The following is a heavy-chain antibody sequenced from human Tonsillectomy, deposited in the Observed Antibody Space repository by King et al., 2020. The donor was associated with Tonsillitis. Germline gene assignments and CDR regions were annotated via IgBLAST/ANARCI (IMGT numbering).Heavy chain of an antibody. D-gene: IGHD1-26*01. V-gene: IGHV3-30*03. CDR3: AREREPFGWEILRHYYYYGMDV. CDR2: ISYDGRNK. CDR1: GFTFSSYG. J-gene: IGHJ6*02. Sequence: VQLVESGGGVVQPGRSLRLSCAASGFTFSSYGMHWVRQAPGKGLEWVAIISYDGRNKYYADSVKGRFTISRDNSKNMLYLQMNSLRAKDTAVYYCAREREPFGWEILRHYYYYGMDVWGQGTTVTVSS.